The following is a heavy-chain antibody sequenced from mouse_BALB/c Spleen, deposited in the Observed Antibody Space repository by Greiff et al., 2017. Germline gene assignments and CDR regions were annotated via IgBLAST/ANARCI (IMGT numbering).Heavy chain of an antibody. J-gene: IGHJ4*01. Sequence: EVQLQQSGAELVRSGASVKLSCTASGFNIKDYYMHWVKQRPEQGLEWIGWIDPENGDTEYAPKFQGKATMTADTSSNTAYLQLSSLTSEDTAVYYCNACPIITTARGAMDYWGQGTSVTVSS. CDR3: NACPIITTARGAMDY. V-gene: IGHV14-4*02. D-gene: IGHD1-2*01. CDR2: IDPENGDT. CDR1: GFNIKDYY.